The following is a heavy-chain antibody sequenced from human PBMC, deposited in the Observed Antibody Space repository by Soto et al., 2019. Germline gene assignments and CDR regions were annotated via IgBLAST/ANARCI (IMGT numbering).Heavy chain of an antibody. CDR3: AKDRSGSYPLRRDY. CDR2: ISGSGGST. V-gene: IGHV3-23*01. CDR1: GFTFSSYA. Sequence: QPGGSLRLSCAASGFTFSSYAMSWVRQAPGKGLEWVSAISGSGGSTYYADSVKGRFTISRDNSKNTLYLRMNSLRAEDTAVYYCAKDRSGSYPLRRDYWGQGTLVTVSS. J-gene: IGHJ4*02. D-gene: IGHD1-26*01.